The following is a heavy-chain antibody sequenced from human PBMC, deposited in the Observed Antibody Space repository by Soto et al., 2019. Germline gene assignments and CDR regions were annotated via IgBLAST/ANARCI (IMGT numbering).Heavy chain of an antibody. CDR3: GRGRGSTVNYYYYMDV. D-gene: IGHD2-2*01. Sequence: ASVKVSCKASGYTFTSYDINWVRQATGQGLEWMGWMNPNSGNTGYAQKFQGRVTMTRNTSISTAYMELSSLRSEDTAVYYCGRGRGSTVNYYYYMDVWGKGTTVTVSS. V-gene: IGHV1-8*01. CDR2: MNPNSGNT. CDR1: GYTFTSYD. J-gene: IGHJ6*03.